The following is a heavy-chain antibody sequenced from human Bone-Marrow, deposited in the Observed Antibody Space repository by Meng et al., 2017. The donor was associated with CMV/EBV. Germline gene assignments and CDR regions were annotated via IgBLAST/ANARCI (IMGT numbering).Heavy chain of an antibody. CDR2: TYYRSKWYN. J-gene: IGHJ6*02. V-gene: IGHV6-1*01. CDR1: GDSVSSNSAA. D-gene: IGHD2-2*01. CDR3: ARVPPGYCSSTSCLLRPYYYGMDV. Sequence: SQTLSLTCAISGDSVSSNSAAWNWIRQSPSRGLEWLGRTYYRSKWYNDYAVSVKSRITINPDTSKNQFSLKLSSVTAADTAVYYCARVPPGYCSSTSCLLRPYYYGMDVWGQGTTVTVSS.